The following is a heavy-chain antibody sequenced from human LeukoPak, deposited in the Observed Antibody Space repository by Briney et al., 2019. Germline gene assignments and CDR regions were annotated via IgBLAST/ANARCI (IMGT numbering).Heavy chain of an antibody. CDR3: AKDMYYFDY. Sequence: PGGSLRLSCAAPGFTFSSYAMNWVRQAPGKGLEWVSTISGSGGSTYYADSVKGRFTISRDNSKNTLYLQMNSLRAEDTAVYYCAKDMYYFDYWGQGTLVTVSS. CDR1: GFTFSSYA. CDR2: ISGSGGST. V-gene: IGHV3-23*01. J-gene: IGHJ4*02. D-gene: IGHD3-10*02.